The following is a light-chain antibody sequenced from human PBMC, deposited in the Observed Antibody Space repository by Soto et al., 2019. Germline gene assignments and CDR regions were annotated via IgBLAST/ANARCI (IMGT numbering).Light chain of an antibody. Sequence: DVVMTQSPLSLPVTLGQPASISCRSSQSLIHSDGNTSLNWFQQWPGQSPRRLIYEASDRDSGGPDRFSGHGSGTDYTLKISRVDAEDGGVYYCMQSTYWPWTFGQGTEVEIK. J-gene: IGKJ1*01. CDR2: EAS. CDR3: MQSTYWPWT. CDR1: QSLIHSDGNTS. V-gene: IGKV2-30*02.